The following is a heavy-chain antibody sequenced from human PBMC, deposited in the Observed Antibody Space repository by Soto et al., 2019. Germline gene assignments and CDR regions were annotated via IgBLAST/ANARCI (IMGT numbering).Heavy chain of an antibody. CDR2: IIPVLDIT. V-gene: IGHV1-69*02. J-gene: IGHJ6*02. Sequence: QVQLVQSGTEVKKPGSSVKVSCKASGHTFNSYSINWVRQAPGQGLEWMGRIIPVLDITNLTHKFQVRVSLTADRSTYTTYMDLSSLRSEDTAVYYCTIGDSWGYYGLDIWGQGTTVTVSS. D-gene: IGHD2-21*01. CDR1: GHTFNSYS. CDR3: TIGDSWGYYGLDI.